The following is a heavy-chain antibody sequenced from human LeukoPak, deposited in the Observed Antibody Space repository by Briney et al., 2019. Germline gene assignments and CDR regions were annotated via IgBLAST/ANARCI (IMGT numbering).Heavy chain of an antibody. CDR1: GYSINSGFY. J-gene: IGHJ2*01. D-gene: IGHD5-12*01. Sequence: PSETLSLTCSVSGYSINSGFYWDWIRQPPGKGLEWIGSFHHSGSTPYNPSLNSRVSISVDTSKNQLSLKLSSVTAADTAVYYCARDVSGYDSAGYFDLWGRGTLVTVSS. CDR3: ARDVSGYDSAGYFDL. V-gene: IGHV4-38-2*02. CDR2: FHHSGST.